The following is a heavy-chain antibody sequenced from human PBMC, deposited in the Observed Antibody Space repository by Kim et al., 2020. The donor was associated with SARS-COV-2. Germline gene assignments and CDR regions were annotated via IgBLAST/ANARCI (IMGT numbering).Heavy chain of an antibody. CDR2: T. V-gene: IGHV1-18*01. J-gene: IGHJ4*02. CDR3: ARRQSSCWYDY. D-gene: IGHD6-19*01. Sequence: TNYAQKLQGRVTRTTNTSTSTAYMELRSLRSDDTAVYYCARRQSSCWYDYWGQGTLVTVSS.